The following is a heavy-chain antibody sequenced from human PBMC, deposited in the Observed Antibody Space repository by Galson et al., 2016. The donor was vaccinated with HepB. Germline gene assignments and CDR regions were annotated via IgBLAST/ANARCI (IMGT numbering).Heavy chain of an antibody. CDR1: GFTFSRHA. CDR3: ARGRKEDCDGGNCSSVYFAY. CDR2: IWPDGRTK. D-gene: IGHD2-15*01. Sequence: SLRLSCAASGFTFSRHAMHWVRQAPGKGLEWVAVIWPDGRTKYYADSVQGRFTISTDNSDNTLYLQMNSLRADDTAVFYCARGRKEDCDGGNCSSVYFAYWGQGTLVIVSS. J-gene: IGHJ4*02. V-gene: IGHV3-33*01.